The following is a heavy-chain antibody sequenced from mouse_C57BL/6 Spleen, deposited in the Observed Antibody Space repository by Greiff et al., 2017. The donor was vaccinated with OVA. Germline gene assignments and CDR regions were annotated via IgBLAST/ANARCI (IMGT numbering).Heavy chain of an antibody. D-gene: IGHD1-1*01. J-gene: IGHJ4*01. CDR2: INPNNGGT. CDR1: GYTFTDYY. Sequence: VQLQQSGPELVKPGASVKISCKASGYTFTDYYMTWVKQSHGQSLEWIGDINPNNGGTSYNQKFKGKATLTVDTSSSTAYMELRSLTSEDSAVYYCGRGGSSYYAMDYWGQGTSVTVSS. V-gene: IGHV1-26*01. CDR3: GRGGSSYYAMDY.